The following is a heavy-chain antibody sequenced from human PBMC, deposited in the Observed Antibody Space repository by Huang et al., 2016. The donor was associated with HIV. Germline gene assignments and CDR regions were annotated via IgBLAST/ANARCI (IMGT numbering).Heavy chain of an antibody. V-gene: IGHV1-8*01. J-gene: IGHJ5*02. CDR2: MNPLSGNT. CDR3: ARGLGPAAWFDP. D-gene: IGHD6-25*01. Sequence: QVQLVQSGAEVKKPGASVRVSCKASGYTFTSYDINWVRQASGQGLEWMGWMNPLSGNTGDAPKFQGRVTMTGNPSISVAYMELRSLRSEDTAVYYCARGLGPAAWFDPWGQGTLVTVSS. CDR1: GYTFTSYD.